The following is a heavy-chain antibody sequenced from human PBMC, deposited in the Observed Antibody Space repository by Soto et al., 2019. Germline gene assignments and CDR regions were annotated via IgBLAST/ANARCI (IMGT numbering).Heavy chain of an antibody. CDR1: GFRFDDYG. V-gene: IGHV3-9*01. CDR3: VKDALTTVAYYFDY. J-gene: IGHJ4*02. Sequence: QPGGSLRLSCEVSGFRFDDYGMHWVRQAPGKGLEWIAGISRDSRSISYGASMKGRFTISRDNAKNSLYLQLNSLRADDTAFYYCVKDALTTVAYYFDYWGQGALVTVS. CDR2: ISRDSRSI. D-gene: IGHD4-17*01.